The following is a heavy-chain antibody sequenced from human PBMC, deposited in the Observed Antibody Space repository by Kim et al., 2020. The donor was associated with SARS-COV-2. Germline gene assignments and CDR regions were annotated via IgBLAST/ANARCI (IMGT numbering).Heavy chain of an antibody. CDR3: GRVGYDYVWGSYGDYYYYFGMAV. CDR2: ISSSSSYT. J-gene: IGHJ6*02. V-gene: IGHV3-11*05. Sequence: GGSLRLSCAASGFTFSDYYMSWIRQAPGKGLEWVSYISSSSSYTNYADSVKGRFTISRDNAKNSLYLQMNSLRAEDTAVYYWGRVGYDYVWGSYGDYYYYFGMAVWGQGPGDTVS. CDR1: GFTFSDYY. D-gene: IGHD3-16*01.